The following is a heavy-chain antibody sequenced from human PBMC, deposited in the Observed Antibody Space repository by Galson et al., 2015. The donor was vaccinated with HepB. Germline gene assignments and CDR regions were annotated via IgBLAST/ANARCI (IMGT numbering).Heavy chain of an antibody. CDR2: IYYSGST. CDR3: ARAGYCSGGSCYSIDY. V-gene: IGHV4-30-4*01. CDR1: GGSISSGDYY. D-gene: IGHD2-15*01. J-gene: IGHJ4*02. Sequence: QVQLQESGPGLVKPSETLSLTCTVSGGSISSGDYYWSWIRQPPGKGLEWIGCIYYSGSTYYNPSLKSRVTISVDTSKNQFSLKLSSVTAADTAVYYCARAGYCSGGSCYSIDYWGQGTLVTVSS.